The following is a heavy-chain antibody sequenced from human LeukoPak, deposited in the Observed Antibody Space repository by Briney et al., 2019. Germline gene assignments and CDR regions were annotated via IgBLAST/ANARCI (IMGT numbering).Heavy chain of an antibody. Sequence: KTGESLKISCRVFGYAFATYWIGWVRQVPGKGLEWMGIIYPADSDIKYNPSFEGQVTFSADKSINTAYLQWNSLKASDTATYYCARFEVNHEDSSSYYYFDYWGQGTLVTVSS. V-gene: IGHV5-51*01. CDR3: ARFEVNHEDSSSYYYFDY. CDR1: GYAFATYW. D-gene: IGHD3-22*01. J-gene: IGHJ4*02. CDR2: IYPADSDI.